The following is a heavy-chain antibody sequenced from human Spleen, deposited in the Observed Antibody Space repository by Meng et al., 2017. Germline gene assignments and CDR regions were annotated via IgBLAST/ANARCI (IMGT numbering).Heavy chain of an antibody. D-gene: IGHD3-22*01. V-gene: IGHV1-69*13. J-gene: IGHJ4*02. CDR2: IIPVFGTV. CDR1: GGTLNSFG. Sequence: SVKVSCKASGGTLNSFGITWVRQAPGQGLEWMGGIIPVFGTVNYAQRLQGRVTITADESTSTAYMDLNNLRSEDTAVYYCARVSDYYDSSGYPPYSFDSWGRGTLVTVSS. CDR3: ARVSDYYDSSGYPPYSFDS.